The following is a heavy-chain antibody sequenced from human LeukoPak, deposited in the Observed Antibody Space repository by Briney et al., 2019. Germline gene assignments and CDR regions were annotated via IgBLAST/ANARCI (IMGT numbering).Heavy chain of an antibody. Sequence: GGSLRLSCAASGFTFDDYAMHWVRHAPGKGLEWVTGISWNSGSIVYADSVKGRFTISRDNAKNSLYLQMNSLRAEDTALYYCAKDMYSEKYYYYGMDVWGQGTTVTVSS. J-gene: IGHJ6*02. CDR1: GFTFDDYA. V-gene: IGHV3-9*01. CDR3: AKDMYSEKYYYYGMDV. CDR2: ISWNSGSI. D-gene: IGHD6-13*01.